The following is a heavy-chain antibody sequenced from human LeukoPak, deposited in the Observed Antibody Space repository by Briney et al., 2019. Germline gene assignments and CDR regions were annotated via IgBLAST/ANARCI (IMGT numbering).Heavy chain of an antibody. CDR3: ARAPDFGDPY. CDR2: ITSSGTTT. V-gene: IGHV3-11*01. CDR1: GCSFSDFC. Sequence: GGSLRLSFSASGCSFSDFCMSWFRLSPEKGLEWLAYITSSGTTTEYADSVKGRFTISRVNAKNSLYLQMDSLRPEDTASYYCARAPDFGDPYCVQGTAVTVSS. D-gene: IGHD4/OR15-4a*01. J-gene: IGHJ4*02.